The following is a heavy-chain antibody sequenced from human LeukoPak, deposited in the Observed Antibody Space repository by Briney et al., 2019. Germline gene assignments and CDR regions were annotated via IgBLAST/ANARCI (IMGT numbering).Heavy chain of an antibody. CDR3: AREFSSSSSWFDP. CDR2: IIPIFGTA. V-gene: IGHV1-69*13. CDR1: GGTFSSYA. Sequence: SVKVSCKASGGTFSSYAISWVRQAPGQGLEWMGGIIPIFGTANYAQKFQGRVTITADESTSTAYMELSSLRSEDTAVYYCAREFSSSSSWFDPWGQGTLVTVSS. J-gene: IGHJ5*02. D-gene: IGHD6-6*01.